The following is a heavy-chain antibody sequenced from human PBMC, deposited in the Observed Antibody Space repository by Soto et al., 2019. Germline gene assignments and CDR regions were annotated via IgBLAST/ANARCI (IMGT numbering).Heavy chain of an antibody. CDR1: GFSLSNARMG. J-gene: IGHJ3*02. V-gene: IGHV2-26*01. D-gene: IGHD5-12*01. Sequence: QVTLKESGPVLVKPTETLTLTCTVSGFSLSNARMGVSWIRQPPGKALEWLAHIFSNDEKSYSTSLKSRLTLSKDTSKSLVVLTMTNMDPVDTATYYCARITGIVATISDAFDIWGQGTMVTVSS. CDR3: ARITGIVATISDAFDI. CDR2: IFSNDEK.